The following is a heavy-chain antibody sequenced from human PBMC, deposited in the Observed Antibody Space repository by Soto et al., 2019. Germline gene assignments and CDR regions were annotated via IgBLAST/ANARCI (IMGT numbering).Heavy chain of an antibody. D-gene: IGHD3-9*01. CDR2: IYYSGST. J-gene: IGHJ4*02. CDR1: GGSVSSGSYY. CDR3: ASLSYDILTGYSQFDY. V-gene: IGHV4-61*01. Sequence: SETLSLTCAVYGGSVSSGSYYWSWIRQPPGKGLEWIGYIYYSGSTNYNPSLKSRVTISVDTSKNQFSLKLSSVTAADTAVYYCASLSYDILTGYSQFDYWGQGTLVTVSS.